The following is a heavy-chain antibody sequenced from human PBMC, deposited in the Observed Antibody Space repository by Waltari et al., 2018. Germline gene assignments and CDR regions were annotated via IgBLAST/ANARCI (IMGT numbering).Heavy chain of an antibody. CDR3: ARTQTQTLKKYYFDY. V-gene: IGHV1-69*13. J-gene: IGHJ4*02. Sequence: QVQLVQSGAVVKKPGSSVKVSCKASGGTFSSYAISWVRQAPGQGLEWMGRIIPIFGTANYAQKFQGRVTITADKSTSTAYMELSSLRSEDTAVHYCARTQTQTLKKYYFDYWGQGTLVTVSS. CDR2: IIPIFGTA. CDR1: GGTFSSYA.